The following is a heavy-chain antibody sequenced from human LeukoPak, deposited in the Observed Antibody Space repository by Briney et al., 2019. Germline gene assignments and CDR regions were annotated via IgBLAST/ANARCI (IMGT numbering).Heavy chain of an antibody. D-gene: IGHD4-17*01. CDR3: ARGRPFTTVTYDGPERAFDI. CDR2: IIPIFGTA. Sequence: ASVKVSCKASGGTFSTNAISWVRQAPGQGLEWMATIIPIFGTANYAQKFQGRVTITADKSTSTAYMELSSLRSEDTAVYYCARGRPFTTVTYDGPERAFDIWGQGTMVTVSS. J-gene: IGHJ3*02. V-gene: IGHV1-69*06. CDR1: GGTFSTNA.